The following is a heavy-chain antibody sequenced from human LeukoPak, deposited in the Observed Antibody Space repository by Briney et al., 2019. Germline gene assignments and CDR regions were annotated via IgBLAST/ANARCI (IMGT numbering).Heavy chain of an antibody. V-gene: IGHV3-21*01. CDR1: GFTFSSYG. D-gene: IGHD1-26*01. CDR3: TRDPSNSGSYSRLDY. Sequence: GGSLRLSCAASGFTFSSYGMHWVRQAPGKGLEWVSSLSTSSIYIYYADSVKGRFTISRDNAKNSLYLQMNSLRAEDTALYYCTRDPSNSGSYSRLDYWGQGTLVTVSS. J-gene: IGHJ4*02. CDR2: LSTSSIYI.